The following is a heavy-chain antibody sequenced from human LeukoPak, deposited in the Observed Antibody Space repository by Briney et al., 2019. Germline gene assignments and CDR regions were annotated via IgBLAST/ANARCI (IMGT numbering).Heavy chain of an antibody. CDR1: GFTVSSNY. CDR2: IYSGGST. V-gene: IGHV3-53*01. D-gene: IGHD3-10*01. CDR3: ASGSGSYRTAYYYMDV. Sequence: PGGSLRLSCAASGFTVSSNYMSWVRQAPGKGLEWVSVIYSGGSTYYADSVKGRFTISRDNSKNTLYLQMNNLRAEDTAVYYCASGSGSYRTAYYYMDVWGKGTTVTVSS. J-gene: IGHJ6*03.